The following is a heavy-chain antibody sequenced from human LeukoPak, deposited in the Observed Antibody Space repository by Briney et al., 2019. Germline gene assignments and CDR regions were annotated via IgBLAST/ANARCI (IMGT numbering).Heavy chain of an antibody. J-gene: IGHJ4*02. D-gene: IGHD6-19*01. Sequence: GGSLRLSCVTSGFTFSSYVMSWVRQAPGKGLEWVSALSHAGGSTYYADSVEGRFIISRDNSKNTLYLQMNTLRAEDTAVYHCAKSSVAGLTRGYFDYWGQGTPVTVSS. CDR2: LSHAGGST. V-gene: IGHV3-23*01. CDR3: AKSSVAGLTRGYFDY. CDR1: GFTFSSYV.